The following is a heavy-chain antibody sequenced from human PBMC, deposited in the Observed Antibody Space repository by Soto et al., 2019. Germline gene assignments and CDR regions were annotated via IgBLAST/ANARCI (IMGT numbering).Heavy chain of an antibody. V-gene: IGHV3-30*18. CDR2: ISDDGSNK. CDR3: TKRKNVLRFLEWSSGMEV. CDR1: GFTFSNYG. J-gene: IGHJ6*02. Sequence: LRLSCAASGFTFSNYGMHWVRQAPGKGLEWVAFISDDGSNKYYADSMKGRFTMSRDNSKSTLYLQMNSLRVEDTAVYYCTKRKNVLRFLEWSSGMEVWGQGTTLTVSS. D-gene: IGHD3-3*01.